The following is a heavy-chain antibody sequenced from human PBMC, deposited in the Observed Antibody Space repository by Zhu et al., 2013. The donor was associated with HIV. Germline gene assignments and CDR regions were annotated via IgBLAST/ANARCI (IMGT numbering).Heavy chain of an antibody. CDR2: IIPIFGTA. V-gene: IGHV1-69*01. D-gene: IGHD6-13*01. CDR1: GGTFSSYA. J-gene: IGHJ6*02. Sequence: QVQLVQSGAEVKKPGSSVKVSCKASGGTFSSYAISWVRQAPGQGLEWMGGIIPIFGTANYAQKFQGRVTITADESTSTAYMELSSLRSEDTAVYYCAAGLHSSSWQYYYYGMDVWGQGTTVTVSS. CDR3: AAGLHSSSWQYYYYGMDV.